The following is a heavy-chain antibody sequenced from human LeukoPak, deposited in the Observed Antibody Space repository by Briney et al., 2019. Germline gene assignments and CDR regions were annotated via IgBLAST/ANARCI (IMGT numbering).Heavy chain of an antibody. D-gene: IGHD1-1*01. J-gene: IGHJ5*02. V-gene: IGHV4-34*01. CDR1: GGSFSGYY. CDR3: ARIWRTGFDP. Sequence: SETLSHTCAVYGGSFSGYYWSWIRQPPGKGLEWIGEINHSGSTNYNPSLKSRVTISVDTSKNQFSLKLSSVTAADTAVYYCARIWRTGFDPWGQGTLVTVSS. CDR2: INHSGST.